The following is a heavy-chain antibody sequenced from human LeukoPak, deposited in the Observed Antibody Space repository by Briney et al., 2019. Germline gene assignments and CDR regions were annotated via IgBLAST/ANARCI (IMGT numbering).Heavy chain of an antibody. CDR3: ARTPRPMGIVPTPDV. D-gene: IGHD2-2*03. J-gene: IGHJ6*04. Sequence: ASVKVSCKASGYTFTSYDINWVRQATGQGLEWMGWMNPNSGNTGYAQKFQGRVTITRNTSISTAYMELSSLRSEDTAVYYCARTPRPMGIVPTPDVWGKGTTVTVSS. V-gene: IGHV1-8*03. CDR1: GYTFTSYD. CDR2: MNPNSGNT.